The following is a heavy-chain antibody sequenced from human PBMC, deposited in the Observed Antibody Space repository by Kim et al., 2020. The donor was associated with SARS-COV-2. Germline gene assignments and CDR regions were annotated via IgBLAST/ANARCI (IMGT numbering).Heavy chain of an antibody. V-gene: IGHV4-30-4*01. Sequence: SETLSLTCTVSGDSISGGDYYWSWIRQPPGKGLEWIGCVYNSGSTYYNPSLKSRVTISVDTSKNQFSLKLSSVTAADTAGYYCARAIEGRRHWFGRICYVLDYWRQGTLVTVSS. CDR2: VYNSGST. CDR3: ARAIEGRRHWFGRICYVLDY. J-gene: IGHJ4*02. CDR1: GDSISGGDYY. D-gene: IGHD2-15*01.